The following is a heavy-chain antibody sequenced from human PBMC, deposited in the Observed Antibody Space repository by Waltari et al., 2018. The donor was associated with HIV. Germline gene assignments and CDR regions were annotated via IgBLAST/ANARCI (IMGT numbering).Heavy chain of an antibody. V-gene: IGHV3-15*01. CDR3: TTGDIVVVTDY. Sequence: EVQLVESGGGLVKPGGSLRLSCAASGFTFTTAWMSWVRQAPGKGLEWVGRVKSETYGGTTDDAAPVKGRFTISRDDSKNTLYLQMNSLKTEDTAVYYCTTGDIVVVTDYWGQGTLVTVSS. J-gene: IGHJ4*02. CDR1: GFTFTTAW. D-gene: IGHD2-21*02. CDR2: VKSETYGGTT.